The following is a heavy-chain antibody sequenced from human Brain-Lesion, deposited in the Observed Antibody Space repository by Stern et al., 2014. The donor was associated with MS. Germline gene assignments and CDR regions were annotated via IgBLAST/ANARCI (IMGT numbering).Heavy chain of an antibody. CDR1: GFTFDDYA. CDR3: ARDITGSSAYFAY. V-gene: IGHV3-9*01. J-gene: IGHJ4*02. Sequence: VQLVESGGDLVQPGRSLGLSCAAFGFTFDDYAMHWVRQAPGKGLGWVAGISWNSGTIGYADSVKGRFTTSRDNAYSSLYLQMNSLRPEDTALYYCARDITGSSAYFAYWGQGTLVTVSS. D-gene: IGHD1-14*01. CDR2: ISWNSGTI.